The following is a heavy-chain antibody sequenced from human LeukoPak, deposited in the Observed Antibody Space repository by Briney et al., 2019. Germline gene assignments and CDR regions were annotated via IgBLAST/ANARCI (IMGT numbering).Heavy chain of an antibody. Sequence: ASVKVSCKASGYTFTSYGMGWVRQAPGQGLEWMGWISAYNGNTNYAQKLQGRVTMTRDTSTSTAYMELRSLRSDETAVYYYARGPYCGGACSNYYYYYMDVWGKGTTVTVSS. CDR1: GYTFTSYG. J-gene: IGHJ6*03. CDR3: ARGPYCGGACSNYYYYYMDV. CDR2: ISAYNGNT. D-gene: IGHD2-21*01. V-gene: IGHV1-18*01.